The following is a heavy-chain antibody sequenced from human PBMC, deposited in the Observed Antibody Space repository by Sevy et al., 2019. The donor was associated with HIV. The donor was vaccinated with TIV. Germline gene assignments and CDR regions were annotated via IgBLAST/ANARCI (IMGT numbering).Heavy chain of an antibody. CDR3: ARDGGGGTTNSGMDV. Sequence: ASVKVSCKASGYTFTGDYLHWVRQAPGHGLEWMGRVFPNSGGTNYAQKFQGRVTMTRDTSISTAYMELSRLRSDDTAMYYCARDGGGGTTNSGMDVWGQGTTVTVSS. D-gene: IGHD1-7*01. V-gene: IGHV1-2*06. J-gene: IGHJ6*02. CDR1: GYTFTGDY. CDR2: VFPNSGGT.